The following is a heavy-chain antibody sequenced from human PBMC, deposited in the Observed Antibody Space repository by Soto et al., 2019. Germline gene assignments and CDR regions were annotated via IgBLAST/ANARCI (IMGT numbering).Heavy chain of an antibody. CDR3: AREDAVNNVESFDY. CDR1: GGSFSGYY. Sequence: QVQLPQWGAGLLKPSETLSLTCAVYGGSFSGYYWSWIRQPPGKGLEWIGEINHSGITKYNPSLKSRVTISVDTSKNQFSLKLRSVTAADTAFYFCAREDAVNNVESFDYWGQGTLVTVSS. D-gene: IGHD4-4*01. V-gene: IGHV4-34*01. J-gene: IGHJ4*02. CDR2: INHSGIT.